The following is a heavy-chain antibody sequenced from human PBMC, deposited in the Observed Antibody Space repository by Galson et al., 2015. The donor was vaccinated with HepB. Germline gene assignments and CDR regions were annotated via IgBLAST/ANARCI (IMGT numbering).Heavy chain of an antibody. V-gene: IGHV1-69*06. D-gene: IGHD4/OR15-4a*01. Sequence: SVKVSCKASGGTFSSYAISWVRQAPGQGLEWMGGIIPIFGTANYAQKFQGRVTITADKSTSTAYMELSSLRSEDTAVYYCATGAGRLTLYYYYYGMDVWDQGTTVTVSS. J-gene: IGHJ6*02. CDR1: GGTFSSYA. CDR2: IIPIFGTA. CDR3: ATGAGRLTLYYYYYGMDV.